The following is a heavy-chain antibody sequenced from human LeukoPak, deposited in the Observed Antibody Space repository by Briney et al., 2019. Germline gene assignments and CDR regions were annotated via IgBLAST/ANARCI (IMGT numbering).Heavy chain of an antibody. J-gene: IGHJ4*02. V-gene: IGHV4-4*09. Sequence: SETLSLTCTVSGGSISSYYWSWIRQPPGKGLEWIGYIYTSGSTNYNPSLKSRVTISVDTSKNQFSLKLSSVTAADTAVYYCARGVITMVRGVIITFRQYYFDYWGQGTLVTVSS. CDR1: GGSISSYY. CDR2: IYTSGST. D-gene: IGHD3-10*01. CDR3: ARGVITMVRGVIITFRQYYFDY.